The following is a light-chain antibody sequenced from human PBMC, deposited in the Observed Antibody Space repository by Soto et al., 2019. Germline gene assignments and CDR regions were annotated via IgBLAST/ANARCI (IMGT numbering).Light chain of an antibody. CDR3: QQGGT. CDR2: DAS. CDR1: QSVRSY. V-gene: IGKV3-11*01. J-gene: IGKJ5*01. Sequence: EIVLTQSPATLSLSPGERATLSCRASQSVRSYLGWYQQRPGQAPRLLIYDASNRATGIPARFSGSGFGTDFTLTISSLEPEDFAVYYCQQGGTFGQGTRLEIK.